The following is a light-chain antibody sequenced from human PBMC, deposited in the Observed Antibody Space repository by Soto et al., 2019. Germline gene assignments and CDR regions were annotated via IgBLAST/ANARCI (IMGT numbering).Light chain of an antibody. Sequence: QSVLTQPPSASGTPGQRVTISCSGSSSNIGSDYVYWYQHLPGTAPRLLIYTDNQRPSGVPDRFSGSKSGTSASLLISGLRSEDEADYYCAGWDHILSGWVFGGGTKLTVL. CDR2: TDN. J-gene: IGLJ3*02. V-gene: IGLV1-47*02. CDR1: SSNIGSDY. CDR3: AGWDHILSGWV.